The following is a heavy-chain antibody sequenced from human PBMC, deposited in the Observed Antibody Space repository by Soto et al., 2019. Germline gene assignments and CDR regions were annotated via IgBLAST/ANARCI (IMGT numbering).Heavy chain of an antibody. CDR3: ARVGSSGWSPDY. CDR1: GGSISGHY. D-gene: IGHD6-19*01. J-gene: IGHJ4*02. Sequence: ETLSLTCTVSGGSISGHYWTWIRQPPGKGLEWIGYIFYSGSTNYNPSLKSRVTISVDTSKNQFSLKLSSVTAADTAVYYCARVGSSGWSPDYWGPGTLVTVSS. V-gene: IGHV4-59*11. CDR2: IFYSGST.